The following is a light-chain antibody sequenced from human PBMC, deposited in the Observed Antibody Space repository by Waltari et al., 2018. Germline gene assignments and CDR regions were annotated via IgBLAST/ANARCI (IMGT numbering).Light chain of an antibody. CDR1: KGISSY. V-gene: IGKV1-8*01. J-gene: IGKJ4*01. CDR2: AAS. Sequence: AIRITQSPSSLSASTGDRVTITCRASKGISSYLAWYQQKPGKAPKLLIYAASTLQSGVPSRFRGSGSGTDFTLTISCLQSEDFATYYCQQYYSYPLTFGGGTKVEIK. CDR3: QQYYSYPLT.